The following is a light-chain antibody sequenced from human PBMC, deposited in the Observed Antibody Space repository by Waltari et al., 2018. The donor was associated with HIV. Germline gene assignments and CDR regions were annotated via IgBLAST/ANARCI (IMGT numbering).Light chain of an antibody. Sequence: DIQMSQSPPSLSASVGDRITLTCQASQDISNYLNWYQQKPGKAPTLLIYDASNRETGVPSRFSGSGSGTDFTFTISSLQPEDIATYYCQQYDNLPLTFGGGTKVEIK. J-gene: IGKJ4*01. CDR1: QDISNY. CDR3: QQYDNLPLT. CDR2: DAS. V-gene: IGKV1-33*01.